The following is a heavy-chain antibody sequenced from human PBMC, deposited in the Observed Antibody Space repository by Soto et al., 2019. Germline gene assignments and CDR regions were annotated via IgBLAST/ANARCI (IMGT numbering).Heavy chain of an antibody. CDR1: GGSISSGDYY. Sequence: PSETLSLTCTVSGGSISSGDYYWSWIRQPPRKGLEWIGYIYYSGSTYYNPSLKSRVTISVDTSKNQFSLKLSSVNAADTAVYYCARVSIAAAPDLYGMDVWGQGTTVTVSS. CDR3: ARVSIAAAPDLYGMDV. V-gene: IGHV4-30-4*02. CDR2: IYYSGST. D-gene: IGHD6-13*01. J-gene: IGHJ6*02.